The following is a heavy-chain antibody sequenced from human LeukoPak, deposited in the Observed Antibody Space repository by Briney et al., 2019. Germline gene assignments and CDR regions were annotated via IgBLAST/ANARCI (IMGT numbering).Heavy chain of an antibody. CDR2: IFSNDEK. D-gene: IGHD2-15*01. J-gene: IGHJ4*02. V-gene: IGHV2-26*01. CDR3: ARTPREFGYCSGGSCYLDY. CDR1: GFSLSNARMG. Sequence: SGPVLVKPTETLTLTCTVSGFSLSNARMGVSWIRQPPGKALEWLAHIFSNDEKSYSTSLKSRLTISKDTSKSQVVLTMTNMDPVDTATYYCARTPREFGYCSGGSCYLDYWGQGTLVTVSS.